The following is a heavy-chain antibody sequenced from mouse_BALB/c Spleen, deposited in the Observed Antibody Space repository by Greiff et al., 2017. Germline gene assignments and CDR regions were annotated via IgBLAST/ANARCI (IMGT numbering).Heavy chain of an antibody. CDR2: IWGGGST. D-gene: IGHD1-1*01. CDR1: GFSLTDYG. CDR3: AKHEFITTVVTLYWYFDV. V-gene: IGHV2-6-5*01. Sequence: QVQLQQSGPGLVQPSQSLSITCTVSGFSLTDYGVSWIRQPPGKGLEWLGVIWGGGSTYYNSALKSRLSISKDNSKSQVFLKMNSLQTDDTAMYYCAKHEFITTVVTLYWYFDVWGAGTTVTVSS. J-gene: IGHJ1*01.